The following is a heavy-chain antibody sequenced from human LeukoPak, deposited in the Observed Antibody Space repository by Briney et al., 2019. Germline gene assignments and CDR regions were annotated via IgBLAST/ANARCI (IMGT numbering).Heavy chain of an antibody. V-gene: IGHV1-3*01. J-gene: IGHJ4*02. D-gene: IGHD3-10*01. Sequence: VASVKVSCKASGYTFTSYAMHWVRQAPGQRLEWMGWINAGNGNTKYSQKFQGRVTITRDTSASTAYMELSCLRSEDTAVYYCARDWGLWFGEYYFDYWGQGTLVTVSS. CDR3: ARDWGLWFGEYYFDY. CDR1: GYTFTSYA. CDR2: INAGNGNT.